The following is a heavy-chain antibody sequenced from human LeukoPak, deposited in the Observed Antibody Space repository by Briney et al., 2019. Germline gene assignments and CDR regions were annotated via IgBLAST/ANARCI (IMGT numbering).Heavy chain of an antibody. CDR1: GFTLSSYE. V-gene: IGHV3-48*03. Sequence: GGSLRLSCAASGFTLSSYEMNWVRQAPGEGLEWVSYISSSGSTMYYADSVKGRFTISRDNAKNSLYLQMNSLRAEDTAVYYCAELGITMIGGVWGKGTTVTISS. CDR2: ISSSGSTM. J-gene: IGHJ6*04. D-gene: IGHD3-10*02. CDR3: AELGITMIGGV.